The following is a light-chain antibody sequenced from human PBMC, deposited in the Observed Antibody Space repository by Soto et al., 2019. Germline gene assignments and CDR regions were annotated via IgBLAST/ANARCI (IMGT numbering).Light chain of an antibody. CDR3: AALDDNVYV. Sequence: HSALTQPASLSGSPGESITISFTGTSSDLGAYDYVSWFQQHPGKAPKLMISEVKNRPSGVSNRFSGSKSGNTAYLTISGLQVEDEADYYCAALDDNVYVFGTGTKLSVL. CDR1: SSDLGAYDY. CDR2: EVK. V-gene: IGLV2-14*01. J-gene: IGLJ1*01.